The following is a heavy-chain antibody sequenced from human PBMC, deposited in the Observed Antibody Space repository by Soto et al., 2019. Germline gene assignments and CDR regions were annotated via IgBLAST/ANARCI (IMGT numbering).Heavy chain of an antibody. CDR1: GASLSSYY. Sequence: SETLSLTCTVSGASLSSYYWPWIRQSPGKGLEWIGYVYFSGNANYNPSLKSRVTISIDTSKNQFSLSLASVTAADTAFYYCGSVRPSGYVLSWGQGTLVTVS. D-gene: IGHD6-25*01. CDR3: GSVRPSGYVLS. J-gene: IGHJ5*02. V-gene: IGHV4-59*01. CDR2: VYFSGNA.